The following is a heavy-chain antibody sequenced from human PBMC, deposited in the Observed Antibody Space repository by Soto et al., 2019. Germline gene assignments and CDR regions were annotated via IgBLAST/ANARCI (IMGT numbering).Heavy chain of an antibody. CDR2: VSAYNGNT. D-gene: IGHD3-10*01. J-gene: IGHJ6*02. Sequence: ASVKVSCKASGYTFTSYGISWVRQAPGQGLEWMGWVSAYNGNTNYAQKLQGRVTMTTDTSTSTAYMELRSLRSDATAVYYCARGESTGGYYGMDVWGQGTTVTVSS. CDR1: GYTFTSYG. CDR3: ARGESTGGYYGMDV. V-gene: IGHV1-18*01.